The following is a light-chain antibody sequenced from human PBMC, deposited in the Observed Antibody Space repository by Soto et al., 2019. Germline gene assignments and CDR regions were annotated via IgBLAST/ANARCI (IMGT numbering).Light chain of an antibody. CDR2: GTS. CDR1: QSVSSSY. V-gene: IGKV3-20*01. Sequence: EIVLTQSPGTLSLSPGERATLSCRASQSVSSSYLAWYQQKPGQAPRLLIYGTSSRATAIPDRFSGSGSGTDFPLTISRLEPENFAVYYCQQYGNSSWTFGQGTRV. J-gene: IGKJ1*01. CDR3: QQYGNSSWT.